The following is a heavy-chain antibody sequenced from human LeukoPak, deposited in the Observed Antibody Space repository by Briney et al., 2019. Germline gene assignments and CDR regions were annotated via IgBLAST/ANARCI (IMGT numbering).Heavy chain of an antibody. Sequence: SETLSLTCTVSGGSISSGSYYWSWIRQPAGKGLEWIGRIYTSGSTNYNPSLESRVTISVDTSKNQFSLKLSSVTAADTAVYYCARGLGYYGSGSYSRRSFDIWGQGTMVTVSS. CDR1: GGSISSGSYY. CDR2: IYTSGST. CDR3: ARGLGYYGSGSYSRRSFDI. D-gene: IGHD3-10*01. V-gene: IGHV4-61*02. J-gene: IGHJ3*02.